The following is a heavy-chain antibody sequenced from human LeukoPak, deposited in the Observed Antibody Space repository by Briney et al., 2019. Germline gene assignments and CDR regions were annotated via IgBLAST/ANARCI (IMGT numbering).Heavy chain of an antibody. D-gene: IGHD1-26*01. J-gene: IGHJ4*02. V-gene: IGHV3-30*18. Sequence: GGSLGLSCAASGFTFSSYGMRWGRQAPGKGLEWVGVISYDGSNKYYVDSVKGRFTISRDNSKHTLYLQMNSLRAEHTAVYYCAKDGREGQNYFYYWGQGTLVTVSS. CDR1: GFTFSSYG. CDR3: AKDGREGQNYFYY. CDR2: ISYDGSNK.